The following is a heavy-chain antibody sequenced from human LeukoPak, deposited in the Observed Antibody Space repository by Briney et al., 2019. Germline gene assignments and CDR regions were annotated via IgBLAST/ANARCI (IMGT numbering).Heavy chain of an antibody. D-gene: IGHD2-21*02. CDR2: ISYDGNSK. J-gene: IGHJ4*02. CDR3: ARAYCGGDCYPFLDSDY. Sequence: PGGSLRLSCAASGFTFSSYGMHWVRQAPGKGLEWVAVISYDGNSKYYADSVKGRFTISRDNSKNTLYLQMNSLRAEDTAVYYCARAYCGGDCYPFLDSDYWGQGTLVTVSS. CDR1: GFTFSSYG. V-gene: IGHV3-30*03.